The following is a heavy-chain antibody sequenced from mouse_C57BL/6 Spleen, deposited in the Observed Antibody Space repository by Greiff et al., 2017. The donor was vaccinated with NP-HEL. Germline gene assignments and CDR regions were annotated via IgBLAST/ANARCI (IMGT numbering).Heavy chain of an antibody. CDR3: AREPLYYGYEDAMDY. V-gene: IGHV1-20*01. Sequence: EVQLQQSGPELVKPGDSVKISCKASGYSFTGYFMNWVMQSHGKSLEWIGRINPYNGDTFYNQKFKGKATLTVDKSSSTAHMELRSLTSEDSAVYYCAREPLYYGYEDAMDYWGQGTSVTVSS. D-gene: IGHD2-2*01. CDR1: GYSFTGYF. CDR2: INPYNGDT. J-gene: IGHJ4*01.